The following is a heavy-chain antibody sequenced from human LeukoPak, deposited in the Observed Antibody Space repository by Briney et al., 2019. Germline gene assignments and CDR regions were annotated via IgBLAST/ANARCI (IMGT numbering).Heavy chain of an antibody. Sequence: SETLSLTCTVSGGSISSYYWSWIRQPPGKGLEWIGYIYYSGSTNYNPSLKSRVTISVDTSKNQFSLKLSSVTAADTAVYYCARSPRYAVTTEYFQHWGQGTQVTVSS. J-gene: IGHJ1*01. V-gene: IGHV4-59*01. CDR1: GGSISSYY. D-gene: IGHD4-17*01. CDR3: ARSPRYAVTTEYFQH. CDR2: IYYSGST.